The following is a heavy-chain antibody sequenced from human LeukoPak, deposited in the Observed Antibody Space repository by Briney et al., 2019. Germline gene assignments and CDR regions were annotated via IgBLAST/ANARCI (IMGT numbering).Heavy chain of an antibody. J-gene: IGHJ4*02. CDR2: ISGSGGST. Sequence: GGSLRLSCAASGFTFSSYAMSWVRQAPGKGLEWVSAISGSGGSTYYADSVKGRFTISRDNSKNTLYLQMNSLRAEDTAVYYCAKVDSSSWYSGSFDYWGQGTLVTVSS. D-gene: IGHD6-13*01. CDR1: GFTFSSYA. V-gene: IGHV3-23*01. CDR3: AKVDSSSWYSGSFDY.